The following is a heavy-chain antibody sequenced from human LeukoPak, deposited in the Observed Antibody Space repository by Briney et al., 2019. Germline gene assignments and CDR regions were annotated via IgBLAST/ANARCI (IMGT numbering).Heavy chain of an antibody. J-gene: IGHJ6*03. CDR1: GVSISSGSYY. Sequence: PSQTLSLTCTVSGVSISSGSYYWSWIRQPAGRGLEWIGRIYTSGSTNYNPSLKSRVTISVDTSKNQFSLKLSSVTAADTAVYYCARDKVGATRGYYYYYMDVWGKGTTVTVSS. V-gene: IGHV4-61*02. CDR2: IYTSGST. D-gene: IGHD1-26*01. CDR3: ARDKVGATRGYYYYYMDV.